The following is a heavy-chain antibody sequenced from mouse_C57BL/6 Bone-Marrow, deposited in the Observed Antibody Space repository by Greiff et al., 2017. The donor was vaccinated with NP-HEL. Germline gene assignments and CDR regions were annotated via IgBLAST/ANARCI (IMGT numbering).Heavy chain of an antibody. CDR3: ARSIYYDDADDPFYAMDY. CDR2: IRNKANGYTT. V-gene: IGHV7-3*01. Sequence: EVHLVESGGGLVQPGGSLSLYCAASGFTFTDYYMSWVRQPPGKALEWLGFIRNKANGYTTEYSASVKGRFTISRDNYQSILYLQMNALRAEDSATYYCARSIYYDDADDPFYAMDYWGQGTSVTVTS. J-gene: IGHJ4*01. CDR1: GFTFTDYY. D-gene: IGHD2-4*01.